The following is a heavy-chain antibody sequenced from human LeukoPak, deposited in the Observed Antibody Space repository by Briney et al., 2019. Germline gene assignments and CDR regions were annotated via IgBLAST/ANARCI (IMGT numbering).Heavy chain of an antibody. D-gene: IGHD1-26*01. CDR3: ARTIVGAAFDY. V-gene: IGHV3-43*02. Sequence: GGSLRLSCAASGFTFDDYAIYWVRQGPGKGLEWVSLISGDGGSIYYADSAKGRFTISRDNAKNTLYLQMTSLRAEDTAVYYCARTIVGAAFDYWGQGTLVTVSS. J-gene: IGHJ4*02. CDR1: GFTFDDYA. CDR2: ISGDGGSI.